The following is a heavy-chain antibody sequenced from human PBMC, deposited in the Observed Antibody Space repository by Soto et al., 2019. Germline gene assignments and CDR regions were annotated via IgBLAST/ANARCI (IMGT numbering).Heavy chain of an antibody. CDR2: ISGSAATT. Sequence: EVQLLESGGGLVQPGGSLRLSCAASGFTFSSYAMSWVRQAPGKGLEWVSAISGSAATTFYADSVKGRFTVSRDNSKNTLYLQMNSLRAEDTAVYYCARGPRYCSGYSCDYYMGVWCKGTTVTVSS. D-gene: IGHD2-15*01. J-gene: IGHJ6*03. CDR3: ARGPRYCSGYSCDYYMGV. V-gene: IGHV3-23*01. CDR1: GFTFSSYA.